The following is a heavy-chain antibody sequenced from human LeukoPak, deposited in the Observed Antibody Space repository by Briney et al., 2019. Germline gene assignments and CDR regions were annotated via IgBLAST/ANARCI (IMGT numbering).Heavy chain of an antibody. D-gene: IGHD6-13*01. CDR1: GFTFSSYW. V-gene: IGHV3-23*01. CDR2: ISGSGGST. Sequence: GGSLRLSCAASGFTFSSYWMSWVRQAPGKGLEWVSAISGSGGSTYYADSVKGRFTISRDNSKNTLYLQMNSLRAEDTAVYYCAKIYSSSWYGLIDYWGQGTLVTVSS. J-gene: IGHJ4*02. CDR3: AKIYSSSWYGLIDY.